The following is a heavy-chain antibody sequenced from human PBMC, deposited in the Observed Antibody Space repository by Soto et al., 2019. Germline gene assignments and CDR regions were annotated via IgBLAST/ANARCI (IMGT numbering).Heavy chain of an antibody. Sequence: PGGSLRLSCAASGFTFSSYAMSWVRQAPGKGLEWVSAISGSGGSTYYADSVKGRFTISRDNSKNTLYLQMNSLRAEDTAVYYCANRLRPGSGWSWMSGYFQHWGQGTLVTVSS. V-gene: IGHV3-23*01. CDR3: ANRLRPGSGWSWMSGYFQH. CDR1: GFTFSSYA. D-gene: IGHD6-19*01. J-gene: IGHJ1*01. CDR2: ISGSGGST.